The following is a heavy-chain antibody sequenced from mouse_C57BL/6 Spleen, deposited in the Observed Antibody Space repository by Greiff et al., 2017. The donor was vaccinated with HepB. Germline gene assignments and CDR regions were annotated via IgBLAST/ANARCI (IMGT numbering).Heavy chain of an antibody. CDR2: IDPGDGET. V-gene: IGHV14-2*01. J-gene: IGHJ4*01. CDR3: ARATARFSYAMDY. Sequence: VQLKESGAELVKPGASVKLSCTASGFNIKDYYMHWVKQRTEQGLEWIGRIDPGDGETKYAPKFQGKATITADTSSNTAYLQLSSLTSEDTAVYYCARATARFSYAMDYWGQGTSVTVSS. D-gene: IGHD1-2*01. CDR1: GFNIKDYY.